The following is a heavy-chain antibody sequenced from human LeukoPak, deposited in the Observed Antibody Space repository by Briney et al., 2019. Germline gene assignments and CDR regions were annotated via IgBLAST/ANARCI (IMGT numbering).Heavy chain of an antibody. J-gene: IGHJ6*02. Sequence: XQTLSLTCTVSGGSLSSGGSYWSWVRQHPGKGLEWIGYIYYSGSTYYNPSRKSRVTISVDKSKNQFSLKLTSVTAADTAVYYCARDVYDSSGYGSGYYYYYGMDVWGQGTTVTVSS. V-gene: IGHV4-31*03. D-gene: IGHD3-22*01. CDR3: ARDVYDSSGYGSGYYYYYGMDV. CDR1: GGSLSSGGSY. CDR2: IYYSGST.